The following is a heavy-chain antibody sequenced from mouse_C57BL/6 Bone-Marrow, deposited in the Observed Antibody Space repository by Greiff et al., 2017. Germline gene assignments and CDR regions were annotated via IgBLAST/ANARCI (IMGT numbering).Heavy chain of an antibody. CDR2: IYPGDGDT. J-gene: IGHJ1*03. CDR1: GYAFSSSW. Sequence: VQGVESGPELVKPGASVKISCTASGYAFSSSWMNWVKQRPGKGLEWIGRIYPGDGDTNYNGKFKGKATLTADKSSSTAYMQLSSLTSADSAVYFCARDPHYYGSSSHWYFDVWGTGTTVTVSS. D-gene: IGHD1-1*01. V-gene: IGHV1-82*01. CDR3: ARDPHYYGSSSHWYFDV.